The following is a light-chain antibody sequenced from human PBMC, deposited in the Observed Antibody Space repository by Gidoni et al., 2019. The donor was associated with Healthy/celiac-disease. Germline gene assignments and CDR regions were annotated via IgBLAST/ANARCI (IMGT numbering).Light chain of an antibody. Sequence: DIVMTQSPDSLAVSLGERATIHCKSSQSVLYSSNNKNYLAWYQQKPGQPPKLLLYWASTRESGVPDRFSGSGSGTDFTLTISSLQAEDVAVYYCQQYYSTPWTFXQXTKVEIK. V-gene: IGKV4-1*01. CDR3: QQYYSTPWT. CDR1: QSVLYSSNNKNY. J-gene: IGKJ1*01. CDR2: WAS.